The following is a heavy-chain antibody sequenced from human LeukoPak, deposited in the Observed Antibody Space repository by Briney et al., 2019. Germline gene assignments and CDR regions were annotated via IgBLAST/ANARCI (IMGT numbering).Heavy chain of an antibody. J-gene: IGHJ3*01. Sequence: SETPSLTCDVSGGSISITSYYWGWIRQPPGKGLEWIGSIYYSGTTYYNPSLKSRVTISVDTSKNQFSLKLSSVTAADTAVYYCARRRLVARRSDAFDVWGQGTMVSVSS. CDR3: ARRRLVARRSDAFDV. CDR2: IYYSGTT. V-gene: IGHV4-39*01. D-gene: IGHD6-6*01. CDR1: GGSISITSYY.